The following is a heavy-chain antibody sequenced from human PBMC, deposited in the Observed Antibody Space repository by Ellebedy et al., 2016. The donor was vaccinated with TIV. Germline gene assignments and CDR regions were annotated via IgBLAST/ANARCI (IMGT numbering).Heavy chain of an antibody. Sequence: SETLSLTXAVSGGSISSGGYSWSWIRQPPGKGLEWIGYIYHSGSTYYNPSLKSRVTISVDTSKNQFSLKLSSVTAADTAVYYCARNYYDWTSWFDPWGQGTLVTVSS. CDR1: GGSISSGGYS. CDR3: ARNYYDWTSWFDP. J-gene: IGHJ5*02. V-gene: IGHV4-30-2*01. CDR2: IYHSGST. D-gene: IGHD3-22*01.